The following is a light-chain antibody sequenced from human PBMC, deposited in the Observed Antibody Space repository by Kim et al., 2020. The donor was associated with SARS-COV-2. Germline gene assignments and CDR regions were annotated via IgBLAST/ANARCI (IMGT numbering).Light chain of an antibody. CDR3: QQRGDWPPWT. J-gene: IGKJ1*01. CDR1: QSVSTY. V-gene: IGKV3-11*01. Sequence: LSPGQSAPLSCRASQSVSTYLAWYQQKPGQAPRLLIYGASNRAAGVPVRFSGSGSGTDFTLTISRLAPEDFAVYYCQQRGDWPPWTFGQGTKLEI. CDR2: GAS.